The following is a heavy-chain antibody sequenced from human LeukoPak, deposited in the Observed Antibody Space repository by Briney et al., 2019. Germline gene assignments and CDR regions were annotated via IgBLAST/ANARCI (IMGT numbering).Heavy chain of an antibody. Sequence: RSSETLSLTCTVSGGSISSYYWSWIRQPAGKGLEWIGRIYTSGSTNHNPSLKSRVTMSVDTSKNQFSLKLSSVTAADTAVYYCARVGSSWYYFDYWGQGTLVTVSS. CDR2: IYTSGST. V-gene: IGHV4-4*07. J-gene: IGHJ4*02. CDR1: GGSISSYY. CDR3: ARVGSSWYYFDY. D-gene: IGHD6-13*01.